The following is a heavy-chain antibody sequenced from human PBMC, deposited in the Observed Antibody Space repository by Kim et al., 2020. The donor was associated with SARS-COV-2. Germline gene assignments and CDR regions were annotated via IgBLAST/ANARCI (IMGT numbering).Heavy chain of an antibody. V-gene: IGHV4-34*01. Sequence: SETLSLTCSVYGGSFSGYYWSWIRQPPGKWLEWIGEINHSGSTNYNPSLKSRVTISVDTSKNQFSLKLSSVTDADTAVYYCARQYPGYSSSSTGIDYWG. D-gene: IGHD6-13*01. CDR3: ARQYPGYSSSSTGIDY. J-gene: IGHJ4*01. CDR1: GGSFSGYY. CDR2: INHSGST.